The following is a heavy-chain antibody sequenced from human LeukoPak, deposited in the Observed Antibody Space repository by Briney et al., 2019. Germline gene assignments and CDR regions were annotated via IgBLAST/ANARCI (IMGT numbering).Heavy chain of an antibody. D-gene: IGHD1-14*01. V-gene: IGHV3-21*06. J-gene: IGHJ4*02. Sequence: GGSLRLSCTTSGLTFSTSGFNWVRQAPGKGLEWVGSIGPTGFDRYHADSIKGRFTISRDSATNFLYLQMDSLRAEDTAVYYCATETNGRHYDYWGQGTLLTVSS. CDR2: IGPTGFDR. CDR3: ATETNGRHYDY. CDR1: GLTFSTSG.